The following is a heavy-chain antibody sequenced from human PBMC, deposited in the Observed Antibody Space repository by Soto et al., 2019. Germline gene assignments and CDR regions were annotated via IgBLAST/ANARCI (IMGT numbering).Heavy chain of an antibody. D-gene: IGHD3-3*01. V-gene: IGHV3-30-3*01. J-gene: IGHJ6*02. CDR1: GFTFSSYA. CDR3: ARDHITIFGVVSKQYGMDV. Sequence: GGSLRLSCAASGFTFSSYAMHWVRQAPGKGLEWVAVISYAVSNKYYADSVKGRFTISRDNSKNTLYLQMNSLRAEDTAVYYCARDHITIFGVVSKQYGMDVWGQGTTVTVSS. CDR2: ISYAVSNK.